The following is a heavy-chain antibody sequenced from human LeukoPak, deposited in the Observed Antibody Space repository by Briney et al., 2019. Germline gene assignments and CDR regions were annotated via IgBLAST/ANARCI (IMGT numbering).Heavy chain of an antibody. J-gene: IGHJ6*02. V-gene: IGHV5-10-1*01. Sequence: GESLKISCKGSGFSFTSYWISWVRQMPGKGLEWMGRIDPSDSYTNYSPSFQGHVTISADKSISTAYLQWSSLKASDTAMYYCARRGYYYYGMDVWGQGTTVTASS. CDR2: IDPSDSYT. CDR1: GFSFTSYW. D-gene: IGHD3-10*01. CDR3: ARRGYYYYGMDV.